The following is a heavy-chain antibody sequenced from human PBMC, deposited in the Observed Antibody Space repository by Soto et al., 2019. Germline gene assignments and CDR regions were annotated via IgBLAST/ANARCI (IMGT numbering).Heavy chain of an antibody. J-gene: IGHJ4*02. CDR3: ARDPADYGDYPEYYFDY. D-gene: IGHD4-17*01. CDR1: GGSISSYY. Sequence: SETLSLTCTVSGGSISSYYWSWIRQPPGKGLEWIGYIYYSGSTNYNPSLKSRVTISVDTSKNQFSLKLSSVTAADTAVYYCARDPADYGDYPEYYFDYWGQGTLVTVSS. CDR2: IYYSGST. V-gene: IGHV4-59*01.